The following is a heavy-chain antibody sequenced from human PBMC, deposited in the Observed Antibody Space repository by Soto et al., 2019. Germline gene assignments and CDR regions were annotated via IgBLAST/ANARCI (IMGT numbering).Heavy chain of an antibody. V-gene: IGHV3-23*01. CDR1: GFTFSSFA. CDR3: ARDKWKAVAGMDY. D-gene: IGHD6-19*01. Sequence: EVQLLESGGNLVQPGGSLRLSCAASGFTFSSFAMSWVRQAPGKGLEWVSVIGTSASITAYADSVRGRFTISRDNSKNSLYLQMNSLRDEDTAVYYCARDKWKAVAGMDYWGQGTLVTVSS. CDR2: IGTSASIT. J-gene: IGHJ4*02.